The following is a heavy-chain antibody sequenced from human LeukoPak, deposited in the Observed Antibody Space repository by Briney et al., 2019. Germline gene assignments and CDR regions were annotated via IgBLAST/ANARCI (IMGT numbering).Heavy chain of an antibody. CDR1: GYTFTGYY. CDR3: AKKEGYFDWRNYYYGMDV. Sequence: ASVKVCCKASGYTFTGYYMHWVRQAPGQGLEWMGWINPNSGGTNYAQKFQGRVTMTRDTSISTAYMELSRLRSDDTAVYYCAKKEGYFDWRNYYYGMDVWGQGTTVTVSS. CDR2: INPNSGGT. J-gene: IGHJ6*02. V-gene: IGHV1-2*02. D-gene: IGHD3-9*01.